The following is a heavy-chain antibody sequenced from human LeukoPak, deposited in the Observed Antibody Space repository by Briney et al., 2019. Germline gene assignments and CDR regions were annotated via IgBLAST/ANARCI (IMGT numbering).Heavy chain of an antibody. D-gene: IGHD3-22*01. CDR2: IYTSGST. V-gene: IGHV4-4*09. CDR1: GGSISSYY. Sequence: SETLSLTCTVSGGSISSYYWSWIRQPPGKGLEWIGYIYTSGSTNYNPSLKSRVTISVDTSKNQFSLKLSSVTAADTAVYYCAREIYYYDSSGYYSRADYFDYWGQGTLVTVSS. CDR3: AREIYYYDSSGYYSRADYFDY. J-gene: IGHJ4*02.